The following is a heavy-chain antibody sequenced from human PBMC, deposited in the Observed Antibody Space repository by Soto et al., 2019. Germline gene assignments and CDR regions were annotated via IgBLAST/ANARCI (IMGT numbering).Heavy chain of an antibody. CDR2: IYHSGST. CDR1: GGSISSSNW. Sequence: PSETLSLTCAVSGGSISSSNWWSWVRQPPGKGLEWIGEIYHSGSTNYNPSLKSRVTISVDKSKNQFSLKLSSVTAADTAVYYCATLPYDILTGPYYYYYGMDVWGQGTTVTSP. V-gene: IGHV4-4*02. J-gene: IGHJ6*02. CDR3: ATLPYDILTGPYYYYYGMDV. D-gene: IGHD3-9*01.